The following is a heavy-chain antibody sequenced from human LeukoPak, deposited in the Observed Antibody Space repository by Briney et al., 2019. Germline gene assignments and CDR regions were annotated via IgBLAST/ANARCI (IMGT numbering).Heavy chain of an antibody. J-gene: IGHJ3*01. CDR1: GGSMSSNY. CDR3: ARPFSGSYSDAFDL. V-gene: IGHV4-59*08. D-gene: IGHD1-26*01. CDR2: IYNSGTIYYSGST. Sequence: SETLSLTCTVSGGSMSSNYWSWIRQPPGKGLEWIGYIYNSGTIYYSGSTNYNPSLLSRVTISVDTSKNQFSMKLRSVTAADTAVYYCARPFSGSYSDAFDLWGQGTMVTVSS.